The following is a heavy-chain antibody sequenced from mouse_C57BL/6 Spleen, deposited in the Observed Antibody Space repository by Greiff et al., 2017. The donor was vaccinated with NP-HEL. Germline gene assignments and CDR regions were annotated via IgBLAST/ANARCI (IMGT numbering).Heavy chain of an antibody. J-gene: IGHJ3*01. D-gene: IGHD2-3*01. V-gene: IGHV1-54*01. CDR1: GYAFTNYL. CDR3: AREGAYDGYYWFAY. CDR2: INPGSGGT. Sequence: QVQLQQSGAELVRPGTSVKVSCKASGYAFTNYLIEWVKQRPGQGLEWIGVINPGSGGTNYNETFKGKATLTADKSSSTTSMQLSSLTSEDSAVYFSAREGAYDGYYWFAYWGQGTLVTVSA.